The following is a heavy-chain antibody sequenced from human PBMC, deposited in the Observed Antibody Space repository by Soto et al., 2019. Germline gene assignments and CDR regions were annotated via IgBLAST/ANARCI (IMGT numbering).Heavy chain of an antibody. V-gene: IGHV5-51*01. CDR3: ARLSSVEWWLTPDYFDY. CDR2: IYPGDSDT. D-gene: IGHD2-15*01. J-gene: IGHJ4*02. Sequence: GESLKISCKGSGYSFTSYWIGWVRQMPGKGLEWMGIIYPGDSDTRYSPSFQGQVTISADKSISTAYLQWSSLKASDTAMYYCARLSSVEWWLTPDYFDYWGQGTLVTVSS. CDR1: GYSFTSYW.